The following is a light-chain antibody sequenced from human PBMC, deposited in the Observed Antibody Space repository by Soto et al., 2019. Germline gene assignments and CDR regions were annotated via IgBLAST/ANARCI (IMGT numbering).Light chain of an antibody. Sequence: EIVLTQSPATLSLSPGERATLSCRASQSVSSSYLAWYQQKPGQAPRLLIYGASSRATGIPDRFSGSGSGTDFTLTISRLEPEDFAVYYCQQYGSSPLTFGGGTQVEIK. J-gene: IGKJ4*01. CDR3: QQYGSSPLT. CDR2: GAS. CDR1: QSVSSSY. V-gene: IGKV3-20*01.